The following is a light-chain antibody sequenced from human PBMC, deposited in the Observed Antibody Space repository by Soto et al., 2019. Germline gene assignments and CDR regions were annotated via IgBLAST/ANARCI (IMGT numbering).Light chain of an antibody. V-gene: IGKV3-11*01. CDR2: DAS. CDR3: PVRGTASSIT. Sequence: EIVLTQSPATLSLSPGERATLSCRASQSVSSYLAWYQQKPGQAPRLLIYDASNRATGIPARFSGSGSGTDFTLTISSLESEELEVIYGPVRGTASSIT. J-gene: IGKJ5*01. CDR1: QSVSSY.